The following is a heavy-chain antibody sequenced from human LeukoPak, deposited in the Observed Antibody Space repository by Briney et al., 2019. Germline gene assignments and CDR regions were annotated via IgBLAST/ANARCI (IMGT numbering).Heavy chain of an antibody. J-gene: IGHJ4*02. CDR1: GFTFSSYG. Sequence: GGTLRLSCAASGFTFSSYGMSWVRQAPGKGLEWVSAISGSGGSTYYADSVKGRFTISRDNSKNTLYLQMNSLRAEDTAVYYCARDSYYYGSGSYFYYFDYWGQGTLVTVSS. D-gene: IGHD3-10*01. CDR2: ISGSGGST. V-gene: IGHV3-23*01. CDR3: ARDSYYYGSGSYFYYFDY.